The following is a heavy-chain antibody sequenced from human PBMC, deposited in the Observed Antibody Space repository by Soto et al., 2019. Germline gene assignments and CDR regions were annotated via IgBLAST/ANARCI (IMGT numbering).Heavy chain of an antibody. J-gene: IGHJ4*02. CDR2: ISSSSSYI. V-gene: IGHV3-21*01. CDR3: ARTTTVTTCDY. D-gene: IGHD4-17*01. Sequence: GGSLTLSCAASGFTFSSYSMNWVRQAPGKGLEWVSSISSSSSYIYYADSVKGRFTISRDDAKNSPYLQMNSLRAEDTAVYYCARTTTVTTCDYWGQGTLVTVSS. CDR1: GFTFSSYS.